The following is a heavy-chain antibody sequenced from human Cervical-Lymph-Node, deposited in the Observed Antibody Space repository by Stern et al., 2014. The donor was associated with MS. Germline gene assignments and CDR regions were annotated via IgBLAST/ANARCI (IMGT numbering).Heavy chain of an antibody. CDR1: GGTIRSYG. CDR2: IIPMCGIG. V-gene: IGHV1-69*01. CDR3: AGGAIFGVVKGYYYYGMDV. Sequence: QVQLGQSGAEVKKAGSSVKVSCKASGGTIRSYGFSWVRQAPGQGLEWMGGIIPMCGIGSSAQKFQGRVTITAEESTSTAYVELSSLRFEDTAVYYCAGGAIFGVVKGYYYYGMDVWGQGTTVTVAS. J-gene: IGHJ6*02. D-gene: IGHD3-3*01.